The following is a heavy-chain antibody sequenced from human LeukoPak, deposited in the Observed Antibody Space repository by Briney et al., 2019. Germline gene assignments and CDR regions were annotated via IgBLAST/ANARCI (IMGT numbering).Heavy chain of an antibody. CDR3: ARGGYSSSWLRAAFDI. Sequence: ASVKVSCKASGHTFTSYYMYWVRQAPGQGLEWMGIINPIGGATSYAQKFQGRVTMTRDTSTNTVYMEVSSLRSEDTAVYYCARGGYSSSWLRAAFDIWGQGTMVSVSS. CDR1: GHTFTSYY. J-gene: IGHJ3*02. V-gene: IGHV1-46*01. CDR2: INPIGGAT. D-gene: IGHD6-13*01.